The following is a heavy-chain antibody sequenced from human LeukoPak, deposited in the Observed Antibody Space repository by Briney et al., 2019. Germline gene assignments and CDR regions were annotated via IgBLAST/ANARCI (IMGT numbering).Heavy chain of an antibody. J-gene: IGHJ3*02. CDR1: GGSISSGGYY. D-gene: IGHD2-15*01. Sequence: SETLSLTCTVSGGSISSGGYYWSWIRQHPGKGLEWIGYIYYSGSTYYNPSLRSRVTISVDTSKNQFSLRLSSVPAADTAVYFCARRRVVVASTDGASGAFDIWGQGTMVTVSS. V-gene: IGHV4-31*03. CDR2: IYYSGST. CDR3: ARRRVVVASTDGASGAFDI.